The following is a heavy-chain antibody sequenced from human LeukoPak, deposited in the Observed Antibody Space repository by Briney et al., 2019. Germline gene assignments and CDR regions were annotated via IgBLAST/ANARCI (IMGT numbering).Heavy chain of an antibody. Sequence: GASLRLSCAASGFTFSSYAMNWVRQAPGKGLEWVSAISNSGGSTFYADSVKGRFTISRDNSKNTLYLQMNSLRAEDTAVYYCAKAYYDILTGYYAPDAFDIWGQGTMVTVSS. V-gene: IGHV3-23*01. CDR3: AKAYYDILTGYYAPDAFDI. D-gene: IGHD3-9*01. J-gene: IGHJ3*02. CDR1: GFTFSSYA. CDR2: ISNSGGST.